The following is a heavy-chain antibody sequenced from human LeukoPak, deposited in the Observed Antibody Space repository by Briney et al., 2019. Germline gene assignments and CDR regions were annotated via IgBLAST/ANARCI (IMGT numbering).Heavy chain of an antibody. CDR1: GASISTYY. V-gene: IGHV4-59*01. J-gene: IGHJ4*02. D-gene: IGHD6-13*01. CDR2: ISHRGNT. Sequence: SETLSLTCTVSGASISTYYWSWIRQPPGKGLEWVGFISHRGNTNYNPSLKSRITISADTSKNQLSLKLSSVTAADTAIYYCARGSSSAAAVPDYWGKGTLVTVSS. CDR3: ARGSSSAAAVPDY.